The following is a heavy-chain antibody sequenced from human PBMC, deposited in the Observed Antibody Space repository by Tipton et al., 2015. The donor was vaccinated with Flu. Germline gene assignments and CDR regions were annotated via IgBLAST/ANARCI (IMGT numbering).Heavy chain of an antibody. CDR3: ASGTRRISMSDY. V-gene: IGHV3-74*01. J-gene: IGHJ4*02. D-gene: IGHD3-10*02. CDR2: INNDGTNT. CDR1: GSTFGNYW. Sequence: SLRLSCAASGSTFGNYWMHWVRQAPGKGLVWVSRINNDGTNTIYADSVEGRFTISRDNSKNTLYLQMNSLRAEDTAVYYCASGTRRISMSDYWGQGTLVTVSS.